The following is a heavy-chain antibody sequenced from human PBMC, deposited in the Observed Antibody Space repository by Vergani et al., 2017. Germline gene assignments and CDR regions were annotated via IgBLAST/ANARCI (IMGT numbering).Heavy chain of an antibody. CDR1: GFTFSSYA. CDR2: ISYDGSNK. CDR3: ARALEGGYYLTLLPPWFDP. Sequence: QVQLVESGGGVVQPGRSLRLSCAASGFTFSSYAMHWVRQAPGKGLEWVAVISYDGSNKYYADSVKGRFTISRDNSKNTRYLHMNSLRAEAKAVYYCARALEGGYYLTLLPPWFDPWGQGTLVTVSS. V-gene: IGHV3-30*04. D-gene: IGHD3-22*01. J-gene: IGHJ5*02.